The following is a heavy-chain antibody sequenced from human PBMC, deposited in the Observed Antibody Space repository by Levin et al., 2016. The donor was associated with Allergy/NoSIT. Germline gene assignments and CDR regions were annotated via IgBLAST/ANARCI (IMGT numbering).Heavy chain of an antibody. CDR3: ARSSGSSNWPYFFDF. Sequence: GESLKISCAASGFSLSNYNMNWVRQAPGKGLEWISYISRDSATIYYAGSVKGRFTISRDNARNSLSLQMNSLSADDTAVYYCARSSGSSNWPYFFDFWGQGTLVTVSS. J-gene: IGHJ4*02. D-gene: IGHD6-13*01. CDR2: ISRDSATI. V-gene: IGHV3-48*04. CDR1: GFSLSNYN.